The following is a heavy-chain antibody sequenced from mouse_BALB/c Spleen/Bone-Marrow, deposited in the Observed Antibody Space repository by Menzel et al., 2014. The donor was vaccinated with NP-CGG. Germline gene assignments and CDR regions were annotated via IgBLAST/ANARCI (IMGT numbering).Heavy chain of an antibody. CDR3: TRLRRAMGR. J-gene: IGHJ4*01. V-gene: IGHV1S81*02. Sequence: QVQMNQSGAELVKPGPSAKLSCKDSGYTFTSYYMCWVKQRPGQGLEWIGEINPSNGGTNFNEKFKSKATLTVDKSSSTAYMSLSSLTSEDSAVYYCTRLRRAMGRWAQATPVPDSS. CDR1: GYTFTSYY. D-gene: IGHD2-12*01. CDR2: INPSNGGT.